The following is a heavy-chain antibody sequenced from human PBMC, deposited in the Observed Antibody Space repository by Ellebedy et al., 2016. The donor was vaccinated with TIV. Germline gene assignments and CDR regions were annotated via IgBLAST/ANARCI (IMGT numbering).Heavy chain of an antibody. V-gene: IGHV3-21*04. Sequence: GGSLRLSXATSGFAFGLYWMTWVRQAPGKGLEYISFITASGIYMNYADSVRGRFSISRDNAKNSLYLQMNNLSAEDTAVYYCAIICLDSFCSWGQGTLVTVSS. J-gene: IGHJ5*02. CDR3: AIICLDSFCS. CDR2: ITASGIYM. CDR1: GFAFGLYW. D-gene: IGHD2/OR15-2a*01.